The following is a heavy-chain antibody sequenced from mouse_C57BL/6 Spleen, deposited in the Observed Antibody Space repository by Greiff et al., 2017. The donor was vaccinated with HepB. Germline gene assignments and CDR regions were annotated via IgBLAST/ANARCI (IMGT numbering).Heavy chain of an antibody. Sequence: VQLQESGPELVKPGASVKISCKASGYAFSSSWMNWVKQRPGKGLEWIGRIYPGDGDTNYNGKFKGKATLTADKSSSTAYMQLSSLTSEDSAVYFCARALSTMAYYFDYWGQGTTLTVSS. V-gene: IGHV1-82*01. CDR1: GYAFSSSW. CDR2: IYPGDGDT. J-gene: IGHJ2*01. CDR3: ARALSTMAYYFDY. D-gene: IGHD2-1*01.